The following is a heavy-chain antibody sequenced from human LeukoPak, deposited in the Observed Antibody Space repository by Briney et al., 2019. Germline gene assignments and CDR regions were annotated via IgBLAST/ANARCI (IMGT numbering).Heavy chain of an antibody. CDR3: ARSYGTYNWFDS. Sequence: PGGSLRLSCAASGFTFNNYGMHWVRQAPGKGLEWVAVISYDGSNKYYADSLKGRFTISRDNSKDTLYVQMNSLRAEDTAVYYCARSYGTYNWFDSWGQGTLVTVSS. J-gene: IGHJ5*01. V-gene: IGHV3-30*03. CDR1: GFTFNNYG. CDR2: ISYDGSNK. D-gene: IGHD1-14*01.